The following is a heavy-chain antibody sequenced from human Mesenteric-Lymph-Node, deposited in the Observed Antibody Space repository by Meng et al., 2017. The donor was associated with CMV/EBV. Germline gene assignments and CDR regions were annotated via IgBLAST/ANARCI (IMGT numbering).Heavy chain of an antibody. J-gene: IGHJ4*02. CDR1: GGSISSYY. V-gene: IGHV4-59*12. CDR3: ARDRQEVDTAPHFDY. D-gene: IGHD5-18*01. CDR2: IYYGGGT. Sequence: SETLSLTCTVSGGSISSYYWSWIRQPPGKGLEWVGYIYYGGGTNYNPSLRSRVTISVDTSKNQFSLKLSSVTAADTAVYYCARDRQEVDTAPHFDYWGQGTLVTVSS.